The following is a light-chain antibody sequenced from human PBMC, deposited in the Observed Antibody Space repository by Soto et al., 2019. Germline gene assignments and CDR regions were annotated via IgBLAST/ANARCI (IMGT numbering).Light chain of an antibody. CDR3: QQYNSYWT. V-gene: IGKV1-5*03. J-gene: IGKJ1*01. CDR1: QSISGL. CDR2: KAS. Sequence: DIPLTQSPSTLAASLGDRVTITCRASQSISGLLAWYQQKPGKAPKLLIYKASGLESGVPSRFSGSGSGTEFTLTINGLQPDDFATYYCQQYNSYWTFGQGTKVDIK.